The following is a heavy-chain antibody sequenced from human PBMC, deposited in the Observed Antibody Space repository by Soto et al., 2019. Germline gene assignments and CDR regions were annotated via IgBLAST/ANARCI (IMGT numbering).Heavy chain of an antibody. CDR3: ARGRRIVGIAARRSILFDY. CDR2: INHSGST. Sequence: PSETLSLTCAVYGGSFSGYYWSWIRQPPGKGLEWIGEINHSGSTNYNPSLKSRVTISVDTSKNQFSLKLSSVTAADTAVYYCARGRRIVGIAARRSILFDYWGQGTLVTVSS. V-gene: IGHV4-34*01. D-gene: IGHD6-6*01. CDR1: GGSFSGYY. J-gene: IGHJ4*02.